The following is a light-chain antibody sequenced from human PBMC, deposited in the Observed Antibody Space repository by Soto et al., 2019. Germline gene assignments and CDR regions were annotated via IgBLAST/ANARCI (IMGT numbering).Light chain of an antibody. J-gene: IGKJ1*01. CDR3: QQYNRWT. CDR2: KAS. CDR1: QGISTW. Sequence: DIQMTQSPSTLSASVGDKVTVTCRASQGISTWLAWYQQKPGKAPKLLICKASTLESGVPSRFSGSGSGTEFTLTISNLQPDDFATYYCQQYNRWTFGQGTKVEIK. V-gene: IGKV1-5*03.